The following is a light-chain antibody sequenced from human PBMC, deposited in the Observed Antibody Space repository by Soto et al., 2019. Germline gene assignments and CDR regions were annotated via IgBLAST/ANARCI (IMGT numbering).Light chain of an antibody. CDR1: QDINNY. V-gene: IGKV1-33*01. CDR3: HHYGNRPPYS. J-gene: IGKJ2*01. Sequence: IPMTQSPSSLAASVGDRVTITCQASQDINNYLNWYQQRPGKAPKILIYDASSLATGVASRFSGGGGMTEFNHPTSSRQPDEIATDFCHHYGNRPPYSFGQGTKVEIE. CDR2: DAS.